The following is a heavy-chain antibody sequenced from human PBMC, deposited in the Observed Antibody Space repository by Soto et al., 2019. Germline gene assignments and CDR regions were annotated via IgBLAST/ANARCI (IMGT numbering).Heavy chain of an antibody. CDR2: IWYDGSNK. CDR3: ARDPTTTTFYYYYYMDV. D-gene: IGHD1-7*01. J-gene: IGHJ6*03. CDR1: GFTFSSYG. Sequence: GGSLRLSCAASGFTFSSYGMHWVRQAPGKGLEWVAVIWYDGSNKYYADSVKGRFTISRDNSKNTLYLQMNSLRAEDTAVYYCARDPTTTTFYYYYYMDVWGKGTTVTVSS. V-gene: IGHV3-33*01.